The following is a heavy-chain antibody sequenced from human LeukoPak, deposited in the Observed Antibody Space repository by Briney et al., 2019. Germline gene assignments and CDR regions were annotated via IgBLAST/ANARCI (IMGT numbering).Heavy chain of an antibody. Sequence: GGSLSHSCAASGFPFSRYAMRGVGQAPGQGLEWVSAISGSGGSTYYADSVKGRFTISRDNSKNTLYLQMNSLRAEDAALYYCTKGGVPAASIGAHEYWGQGTLVTVSS. CDR1: GFPFSRYA. D-gene: IGHD6-13*01. CDR2: ISGSGGST. CDR3: TKGGVPAASIGAHEY. V-gene: IGHV3-23*01. J-gene: IGHJ4*02.